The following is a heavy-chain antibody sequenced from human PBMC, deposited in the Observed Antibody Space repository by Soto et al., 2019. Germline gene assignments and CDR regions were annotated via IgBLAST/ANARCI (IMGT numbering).Heavy chain of an antibody. D-gene: IGHD6-19*01. CDR2: FDLDDDK. Sequence: SGPTLVNPTQTLTLTCTFSGFSLSTSGMCVSWIRQPPGKALEWLARFDLDDDKYYSTSLKTRLTISKDPSKNQVVFTMTNMDLLDTATYYCARLDSSGWYADYWGQGTLVTVSS. V-gene: IGHV2-70*11. J-gene: IGHJ4*02. CDR3: ARLDSSGWYADY. CDR1: GFSLSTSGMC.